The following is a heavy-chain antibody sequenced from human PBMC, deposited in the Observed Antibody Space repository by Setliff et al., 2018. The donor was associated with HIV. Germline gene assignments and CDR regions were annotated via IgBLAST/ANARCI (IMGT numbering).Heavy chain of an antibody. V-gene: IGHV3-48*04. D-gene: IGHD6-6*01. CDR3: ARDVGSSSYFDY. CDR1: RFTFSSYS. Sequence: GGSLRLSCAAFRFTFSSYSMNWVHQDPVKGHEWGSYISSSSSTIYYAASVKGRFTISRDNAKNSLYLQMNSLRAEDTAVYYCARDVGSSSYFDYWGQGKLVTVSS. J-gene: IGHJ4*02. CDR2: ISSSSSTI.